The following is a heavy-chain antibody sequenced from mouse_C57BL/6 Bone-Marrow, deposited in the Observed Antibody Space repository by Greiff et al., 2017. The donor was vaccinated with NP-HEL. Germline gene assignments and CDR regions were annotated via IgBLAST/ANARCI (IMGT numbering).Heavy chain of an antibody. CDR2: ILPGSGST. Sequence: QVQLKQSGAELMKPGASVKLSCKATGYTFTGYWIEWVKQRPGHGLEWIGEILPGSGSTNYNEKFKSKATLTVDKPSSTAYMQLSSLTSEDSAVYYCARLFAYWGQGTLVTVSA. CDR3: ARLFAY. V-gene: IGHV1-9*01. J-gene: IGHJ3*01. CDR1: GYTFTGYW.